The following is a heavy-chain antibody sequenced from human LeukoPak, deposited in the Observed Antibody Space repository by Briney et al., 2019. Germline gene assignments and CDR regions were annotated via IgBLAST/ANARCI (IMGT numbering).Heavy chain of an antibody. Sequence: ASVKVSCKASGYTFTGYGISWVRQAPGQGLEWMGWISAYNGNTNYAQKLQGRVTMTTDTSTSTAYMELRSLRSDDTAVYYCARDRFYDYVWGSYRPRPFDPWGQGTLVTVSS. D-gene: IGHD3-16*02. CDR1: GYTFTGYG. CDR3: ARDRFYDYVWGSYRPRPFDP. J-gene: IGHJ5*02. V-gene: IGHV1-18*01. CDR2: ISAYNGNT.